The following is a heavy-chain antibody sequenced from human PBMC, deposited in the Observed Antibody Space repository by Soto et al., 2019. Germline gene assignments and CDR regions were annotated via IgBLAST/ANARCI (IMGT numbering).Heavy chain of an antibody. V-gene: IGHV3-66*01. Sequence: PVGSLRLSCAASGFTVSSNYMSWVRQAPGKGLEWVSVIYSGGSTYYADSVKGRFTISRDNSKNTLYLQMNSLRAEDTAVYYCARDRGELALDYWGQGTLVTVSS. D-gene: IGHD1-26*01. CDR2: IYSGGST. J-gene: IGHJ4*02. CDR1: GFTVSSNY. CDR3: ARDRGELALDY.